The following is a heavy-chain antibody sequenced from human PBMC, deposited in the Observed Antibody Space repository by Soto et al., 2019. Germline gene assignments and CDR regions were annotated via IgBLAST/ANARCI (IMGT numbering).Heavy chain of an antibody. J-gene: IGHJ6*02. D-gene: IGHD2-15*01. CDR1: GGSISSGDYY. Sequence: QVQLQESGPGLVKPSQTLSLTCTVSGGSISSGDYYWSCIRQPPGKGLEWIGYIYYSGSTYYNPSLKSRVTISVDTSEHQCSLKLSSVTAADTAVYYCAREEGIYYGMDVWGQGTTVTVSS. CDR2: IYYSGST. CDR3: AREEGIYYGMDV. V-gene: IGHV4-30-4*01.